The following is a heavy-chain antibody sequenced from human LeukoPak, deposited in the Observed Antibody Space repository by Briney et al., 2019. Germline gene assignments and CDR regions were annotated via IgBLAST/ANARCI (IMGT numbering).Heavy chain of an antibody. CDR1: GFTFSSYA. Sequence: GGFLRLSCAASGFTFSSYAMSWVRQAPGKGLEWVSAISGSGGSTYYADSVKGRFTISRDNSKNTLYLQMNSLRAEDTAVYYCARGNDFWSGYFEYWGQGTLVTVSS. CDR2: ISGSGGST. CDR3: ARGNDFWSGYFEY. D-gene: IGHD3-3*01. V-gene: IGHV3-23*01. J-gene: IGHJ4*02.